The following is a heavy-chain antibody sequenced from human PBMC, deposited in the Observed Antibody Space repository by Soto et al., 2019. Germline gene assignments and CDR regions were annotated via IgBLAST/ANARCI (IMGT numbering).Heavy chain of an antibody. D-gene: IGHD6-19*01. CDR3: ARDAVAGYNPPYGTDV. V-gene: IGHV4-59*01. CDR1: GGSIIRYY. J-gene: IGHJ6*02. Sequence: SETLSLTCTVSGGSIIRYYWSWIRQPPGKGLEWIGFISDSGSTNHNPSLKSRATISVDTSKNQFSLTLRFVTAADTAVYYCARDAVAGYNPPYGTDVWGQGTTVTVSS. CDR2: ISDSGST.